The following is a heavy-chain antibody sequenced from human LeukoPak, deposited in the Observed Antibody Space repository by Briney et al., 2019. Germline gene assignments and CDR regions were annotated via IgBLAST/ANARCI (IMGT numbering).Heavy chain of an antibody. CDR2: INPNSGVT. CDR3: ARVLRRDGYNRFFDY. D-gene: IGHD5-24*01. V-gene: IGHV1-2*02. Sequence: ASVKVSCKASGYSFNSYYMHWVRQAPGQGLEWMGWINPNSGVTNYAQKFQGRVTMTRDTPITKAYMELSRLRSDDTAVYYCARVLRRDGYNRFFDYWGQGTLVTVSS. CDR1: GYSFNSYY. J-gene: IGHJ4*02.